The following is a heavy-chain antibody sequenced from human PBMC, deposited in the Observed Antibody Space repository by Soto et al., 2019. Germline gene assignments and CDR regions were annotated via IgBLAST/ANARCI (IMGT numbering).Heavy chain of an antibody. V-gene: IGHV3-74*01. D-gene: IGHD1-1*01. J-gene: IGHJ5*02. Sequence: GSLRLSCAASGFTFSNYFMHWVRQVPGEGLVWVSRMSGDGKTISYADSVKGRFAISRDNAKNTLYLQMNSLRVEDTAVYYCARTYVPGIAGFDPWGQGTLVTVSS. CDR3: ARTYVPGIAGFDP. CDR2: MSGDGKTI. CDR1: GFTFSNYF.